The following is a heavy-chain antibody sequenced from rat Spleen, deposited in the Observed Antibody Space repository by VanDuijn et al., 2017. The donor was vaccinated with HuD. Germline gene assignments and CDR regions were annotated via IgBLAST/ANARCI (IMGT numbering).Heavy chain of an antibody. Sequence: EVQLQESGPGLVKPSQSLSLTCSVTDYSITSNFWGWIRKFPGSKMEWIGHISFSGDTIYNPSLKSRISITRDTSKNQFFLQVNYLTTDDTATYYCAKTTVAYYYIMDAWGQGASVTVSS. CDR2: ISFSGDT. J-gene: IGHJ4*01. CDR3: AKTTVAYYYIMDA. CDR1: DYSITSNF. D-gene: IGHD1-3*01. V-gene: IGHV3-1*01.